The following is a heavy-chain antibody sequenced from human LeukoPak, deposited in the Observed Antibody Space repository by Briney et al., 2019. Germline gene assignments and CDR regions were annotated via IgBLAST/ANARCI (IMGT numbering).Heavy chain of an antibody. V-gene: IGHV3-7*04. CDR3: ARGPRRYFDWSHQDY. J-gene: IGHJ4*02. D-gene: IGHD3-9*01. CDR1: GFTFSSYW. Sequence: PGGSLRLSCAASGFTFSSYWMSWVRQAPGKGLEWVANIKQDGSEKYYVDSVKGRFTISRDNAKNSLYLQMNSLRAEDTAVYYCARGPRRYFDWSHQDYWGQGTLVTVSS. CDR2: IKQDGSEK.